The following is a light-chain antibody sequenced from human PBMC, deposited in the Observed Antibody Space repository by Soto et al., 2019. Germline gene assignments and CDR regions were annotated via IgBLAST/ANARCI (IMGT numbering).Light chain of an antibody. J-gene: IGKJ2*01. Sequence: DIQMTQSPSTLSASVGDRVTITCRASQSISSWLAWYQQKPGKAPKLLIYAASSLESGVPSRFSGSGSGTEFTLTISSLQPNDFATYYCQQYNSHPYTFGQGTKLEIK. CDR3: QQYNSHPYT. V-gene: IGKV1-5*01. CDR1: QSISSW. CDR2: AAS.